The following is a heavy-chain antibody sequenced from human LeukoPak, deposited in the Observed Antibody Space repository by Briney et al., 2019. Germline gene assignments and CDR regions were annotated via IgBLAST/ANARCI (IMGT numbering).Heavy chain of an antibody. V-gene: IGHV3-21*01. CDR2: ISNSGSYT. Sequence: GGSLRLSCAASGFTFSGYSMNWVRQAPGKGLEWVSSISNSGSYTYYVDSVKGRFFISRDNAKNSTFLQMNSLRAEDTAVYYCVRDHRRRFDWLSYFQHWGQGTLVAVSA. CDR1: GFTFSGYS. CDR3: VRDHRRRFDWLSYFQH. J-gene: IGHJ1*01. D-gene: IGHD3-9*01.